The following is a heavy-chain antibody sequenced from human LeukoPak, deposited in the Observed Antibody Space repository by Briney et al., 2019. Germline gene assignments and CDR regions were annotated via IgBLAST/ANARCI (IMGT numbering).Heavy chain of an antibody. D-gene: IGHD6-13*01. V-gene: IGHV4-4*07. CDR3: ARVLSRWQFDY. Sequence: SETLSLTCTVSGGSISSYYWSWIRQPAGKGLEWIGRIYTSGSTNYNPSLKSRVTISVDKSKNQFSLKLSSVTAADTAVYYCARVLSRWQFDYWGQGTLVTVSS. J-gene: IGHJ4*02. CDR1: GGSISSYY. CDR2: IYTSGST.